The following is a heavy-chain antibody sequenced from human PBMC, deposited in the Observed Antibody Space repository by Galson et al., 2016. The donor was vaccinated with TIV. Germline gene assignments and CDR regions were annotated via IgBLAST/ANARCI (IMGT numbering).Heavy chain of an antibody. Sequence: PALVKPTQTLTLTCTFSGFSLGTRGTCVSWVRQTPGKDLEWLGRIDCDDDKYYSTPLKTRLTISKDTSNNKVVLMVTDVDPMDTTTYFCARTRSAAAGGLDFWGQGTLVTVSS. J-gene: IGHJ4*02. V-gene: IGHV2-70*11. CDR1: GFSLGTRGTC. CDR3: ARTRSAAAGGLDF. D-gene: IGHD6-13*01. CDR2: IDCDDDK.